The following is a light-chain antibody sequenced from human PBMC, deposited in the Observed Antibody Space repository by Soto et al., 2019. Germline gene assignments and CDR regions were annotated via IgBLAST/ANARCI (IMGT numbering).Light chain of an antibody. Sequence: EIVLTQSPATLSLSPGERATLSCRASQSVSSYLAWYQQKPGQAPRLLIYDASNRATGIPARLSGSGSGTDFTLTISSLEPEDVAVYYCQQRSNWPPTFGQGTKVDIK. J-gene: IGKJ1*01. CDR2: DAS. CDR3: QQRSNWPPT. V-gene: IGKV3-11*01. CDR1: QSVSSY.